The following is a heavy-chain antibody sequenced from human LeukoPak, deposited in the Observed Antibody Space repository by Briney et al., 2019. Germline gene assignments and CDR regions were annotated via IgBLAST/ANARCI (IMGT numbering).Heavy chain of an antibody. Sequence: GGSLRLSCAASGFTFSSYAMSWIRQAPGKGLEWVSSISGSGGSTYYADSVKGRFTISRDDSKNTLYLQMNSLRAEDTAVYYCAKDKSYDFWSGYFKFDYWGQGTLVTVSS. CDR3: AKDKSYDFWSGYFKFDY. CDR1: GFTFSSYA. CDR2: ISGSGGST. J-gene: IGHJ4*02. V-gene: IGHV3-23*01. D-gene: IGHD3-3*01.